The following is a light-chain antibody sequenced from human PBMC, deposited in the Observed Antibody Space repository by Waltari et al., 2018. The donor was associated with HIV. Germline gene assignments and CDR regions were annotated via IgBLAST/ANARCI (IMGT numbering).Light chain of an antibody. V-gene: IGKV3-20*01. CDR2: GAS. CDR1: QSVSSGT. J-gene: IGKJ1*01. Sequence: EIVLTQSPGTLSLSPGERAIFSCRANQSVSSGTLAWYQQKPGQAPRLLIYGASNRATGIPDRFSGSGSGTDFTLTISRLDPEDFAVYFCQQYADSPRTFGQGTKLEIK. CDR3: QQYADSPRT.